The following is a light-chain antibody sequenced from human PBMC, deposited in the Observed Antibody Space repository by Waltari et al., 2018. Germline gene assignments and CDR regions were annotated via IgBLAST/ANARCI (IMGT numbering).Light chain of an antibody. Sequence: IVMTQSPATLSVSPGERATLSCRASQSVSSNLAWYQQKPGQAPRLLIYGASVRATDIPARFSGSGSGTEFSLTISSLQSEDFAIYFCQQYKIWPPGSFGPGTKVD. V-gene: IGKV3-15*01. CDR2: GAS. CDR1: QSVSSN. J-gene: IGKJ3*01. CDR3: QQYKIWPPGS.